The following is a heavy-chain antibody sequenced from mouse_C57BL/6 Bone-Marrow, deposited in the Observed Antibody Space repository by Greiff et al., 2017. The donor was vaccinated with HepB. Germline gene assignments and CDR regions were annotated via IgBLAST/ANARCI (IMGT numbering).Heavy chain of an antibody. J-gene: IGHJ2*01. CDR1: GFNIKDDY. CDR3: TSTVVAPFDY. CDR2: IDPENGDT. D-gene: IGHD1-1*01. V-gene: IGHV14-4*01. Sequence: DVKLQESGAELVRPGASVKLSCTASGFNIKDDYMHWVKQRPEQGLEWIGWIDPENGDTEYASKFQGKATITADTSSNTAYLQLSSLTSEDTAVYYCTSTVVAPFDYWGQGTTLTVSS.